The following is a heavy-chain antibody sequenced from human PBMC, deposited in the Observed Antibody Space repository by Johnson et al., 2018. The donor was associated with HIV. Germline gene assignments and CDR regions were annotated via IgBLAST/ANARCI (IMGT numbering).Heavy chain of an antibody. Sequence: VLLVESGGGLVQPGGSLRLSCAASGFTFSSYGMSWVRQAPGKGLEWVSGINWNGGSTGYADSVKGRFTISRDNSKNTLYLQMNSLRAEDTAVYYCAVVALPMYWYDAFDIWGQGTMVTVSS. V-gene: IGHV3-23*04. J-gene: IGHJ3*02. CDR2: INWNGGST. CDR1: GFTFSSYG. D-gene: IGHD2-21*01. CDR3: AVVALPMYWYDAFDI.